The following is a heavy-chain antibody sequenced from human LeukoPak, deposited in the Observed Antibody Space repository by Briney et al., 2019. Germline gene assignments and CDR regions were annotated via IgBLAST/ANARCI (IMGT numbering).Heavy chain of an antibody. CDR2: ISPGGGPT. Sequence: GSLRLSSAGSGFPFSSHGMDWVRQAPGKGLEWVSGISPGGGPTYYADSVRGRFSISRDDLKNTVYLQMKNLTAEDTAVYYCAKDGAWLRFDDWGQGILVTVSS. D-gene: IGHD5-12*01. V-gene: IGHV3-23*01. CDR3: AKDGAWLRFDD. J-gene: IGHJ4*02. CDR1: GFPFSSHG.